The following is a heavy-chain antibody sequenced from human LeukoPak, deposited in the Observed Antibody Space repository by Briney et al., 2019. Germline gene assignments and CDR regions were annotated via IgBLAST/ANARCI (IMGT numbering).Heavy chain of an antibody. CDR1: GYTFTGYY. Sequence: ASVKVSCKASGYTFTGYYMHWVRQAPGQGLEWMGWINPNSGGTNYAQKFQGRVTMTRDTSISTAYMELSRLRSDDTAVYYCARDRSPRHSYGLTDYWGQGTLVTVSS. D-gene: IGHD5-18*01. CDR2: INPNSGGT. J-gene: IGHJ4*02. V-gene: IGHV1-2*02. CDR3: ARDRSPRHSYGLTDY.